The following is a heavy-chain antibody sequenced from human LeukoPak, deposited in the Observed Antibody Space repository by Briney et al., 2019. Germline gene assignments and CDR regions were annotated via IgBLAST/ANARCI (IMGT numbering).Heavy chain of an antibody. CDR1: GFTFSDAW. CDR3: ARGQGATVPQVGKNWFDP. J-gene: IGHJ5*02. CDR2: VNESGGT. Sequence: GSLRLSCAASGFTFSDAWMSWVRQAPGKGLEWIGEVNESGGTNISPSLRSRVILSVDTSKNQFSLKLISVTVADTAIYYCARGQGATVPQVGKNWFDPWGQGTRVTVSS. D-gene: IGHD1-26*01. V-gene: IGHV4-34*01.